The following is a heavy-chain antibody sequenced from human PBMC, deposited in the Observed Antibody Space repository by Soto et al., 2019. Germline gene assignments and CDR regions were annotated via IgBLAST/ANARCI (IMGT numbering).Heavy chain of an antibody. J-gene: IGHJ4*02. CDR1: GGSVSSGSYY. V-gene: IGHV4-61*01. Sequence: PSETLSLTCTVSGGSVSSGSYYWSWIRQPPGKGLEWIGYIYYSGSTNYNPSLKSRVTISVDTSKNQFSLKLSSVTAADTAVYYCARDTDSSGYYYSIDYWGQGTLVTVSS. CDR2: IYYSGST. CDR3: ARDTDSSGYYYSIDY. D-gene: IGHD3-22*01.